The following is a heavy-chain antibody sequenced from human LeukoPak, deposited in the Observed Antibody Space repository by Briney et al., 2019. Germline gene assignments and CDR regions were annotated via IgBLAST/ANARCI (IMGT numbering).Heavy chain of an antibody. CDR2: ISYDGSNK. D-gene: IGHD6-13*01. V-gene: IGHV3-30*18. J-gene: IGHJ4*02. CDR3: AKDDPSTIAAADY. CDR1: GFTFSSYG. Sequence: GGSLRLSCAASGFTFSSYGMHWVRQAPGKGLEWVAVISYDGSNKYYADSVKGRFTISRDNSKNTLYLQMNSLRAEDTAVYYCAKDDPSTIAAADYWGQGTLVTVSS.